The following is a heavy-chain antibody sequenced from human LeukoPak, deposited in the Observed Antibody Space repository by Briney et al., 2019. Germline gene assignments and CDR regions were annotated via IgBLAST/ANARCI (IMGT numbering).Heavy chain of an antibody. CDR1: GFTVSSYA. Sequence: GGSLRLSCAASGFTVSSYAMSWVRQAPGKGLEWVSAISGWGGSTYYADSVKGRFTISRHNSKNTLYLQMNSLRAEDTAVYYCAKGAMHYYDSSGYNYFDYWGQETLVTVSS. J-gene: IGHJ4*02. CDR3: AKGAMHYYDSSGYNYFDY. CDR2: ISGWGGST. D-gene: IGHD3-22*01. V-gene: IGHV3-23*01.